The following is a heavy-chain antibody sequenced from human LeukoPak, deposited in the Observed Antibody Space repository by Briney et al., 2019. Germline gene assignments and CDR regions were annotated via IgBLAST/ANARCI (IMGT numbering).Heavy chain of an antibody. V-gene: IGHV3-7*03. Sequence: GGSLRLSCAASGFTFSSYWMSWVRQAPGKGLEWVANIKQDGSEKYYVDSVKGRFTISRDNAKNSLYLQMNSLRAEDTAVYYCARASGYSYGAGEIDYWGQGTLVTVSS. J-gene: IGHJ4*02. D-gene: IGHD5-18*01. CDR2: IKQDGSEK. CDR1: GFTFSSYW. CDR3: ARASGYSYGAGEIDY.